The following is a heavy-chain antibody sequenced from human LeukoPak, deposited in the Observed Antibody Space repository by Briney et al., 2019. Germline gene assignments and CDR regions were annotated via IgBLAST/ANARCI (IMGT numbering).Heavy chain of an antibody. V-gene: IGHV3-23*01. J-gene: IGHJ4*02. CDR3: AKVQRSGSYYVMIWDY. D-gene: IGHD1-26*01. CDR1: GFTFSSYA. CDR2: ISGSGGST. Sequence: GGSLRLSCVASGFTFSSYAMSWVRQAPGKGLEWVSTISGSGGSTYYADSVKGRFTISRDNSKNTLYLQMNSLRAEDTAVYFCAKVQRSGSYYVMIWDYWGQGTLVTVSS.